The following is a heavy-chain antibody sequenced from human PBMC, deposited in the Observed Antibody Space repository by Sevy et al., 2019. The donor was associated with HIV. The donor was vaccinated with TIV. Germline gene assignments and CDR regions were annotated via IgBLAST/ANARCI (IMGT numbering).Heavy chain of an antibody. CDR1: RFTFRNYW. V-gene: IGHV3-7*01. D-gene: IGHD3-22*01. J-gene: IGHJ2*01. Sequence: GGSLRLSCEASRFTFRNYWMSWVRQAPGKGLEWVANIKQDGSEKYYVDSVKGRFTISRDNAKNSLFLQMISLRAEDTAVYYCAREIGIYYDSTGYFDLWGRGTLATVSS. CDR2: IKQDGSEK. CDR3: AREIGIYYDSTGYFDL.